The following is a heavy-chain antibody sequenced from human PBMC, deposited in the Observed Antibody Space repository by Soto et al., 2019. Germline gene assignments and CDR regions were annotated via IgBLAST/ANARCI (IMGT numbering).Heavy chain of an antibody. CDR3: ARDNGYSYGYFDY. CDR2: LYNSGST. Sequence: PSEELPLTNSVSGGSVRTSSHHLSCLRQPPGKGLEWIGCLYNSGSTNYNPALKSRATISIDTSKNQFSLRLSSVTAADTAVYYCARDNGYSYGYFDYWGQGTLVTVS. V-gene: IGHV4-61*01. D-gene: IGHD5-18*01. J-gene: IGHJ4*02. CDR1: GGSVRTSSHH.